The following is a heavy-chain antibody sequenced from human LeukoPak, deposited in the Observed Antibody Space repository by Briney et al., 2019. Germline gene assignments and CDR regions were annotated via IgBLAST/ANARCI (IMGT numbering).Heavy chain of an antibody. Sequence: GGSLRLSCAASGFTFSSYGMHWVRQAPGKGLQWVAFIRYDGNIKYYADSVKGRFTISRDNSKNTLYLQMNSLRSDDTAVYYCAAESGSYFHWGQGTLLTVSS. CDR3: AAESGSYFH. J-gene: IGHJ4*02. D-gene: IGHD1-26*01. CDR2: IRYDGNIK. V-gene: IGHV3-30*02. CDR1: GFTFSSYG.